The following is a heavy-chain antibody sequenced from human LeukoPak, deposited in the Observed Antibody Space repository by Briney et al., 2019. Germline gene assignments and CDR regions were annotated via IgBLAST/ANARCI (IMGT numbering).Heavy chain of an antibody. Sequence: GGSLRLSCAASGFTFSSYWMYWVRQAPGKGLEWVSAISGSGGSTYYADSVKGRFTISRDNSKNTLYLQMNSLRAEDTAVYYCAKDLSTCFIRYYFDYWGRGTLVTVS. V-gene: IGHV3-23*01. CDR3: AKDLSTCFIRYYFDY. CDR1: GFTFSSYW. J-gene: IGHJ4*02. D-gene: IGHD2-2*01. CDR2: ISGSGGST.